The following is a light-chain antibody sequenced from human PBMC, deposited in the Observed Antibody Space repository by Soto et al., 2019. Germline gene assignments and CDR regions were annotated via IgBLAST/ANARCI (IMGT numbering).Light chain of an antibody. Sequence: QAVVTQPASVSGSPGQSITISCTGSSTDVGGYNYVSWYQQHPGKAPKVMIYEVSNRPSGVSNRFSGSKSGNTASLTISGLQAEDEADYYCSSYTSSSTYVFGTGTKLT. CDR3: SSYTSSSTYV. J-gene: IGLJ1*01. V-gene: IGLV2-14*01. CDR2: EVS. CDR1: STDVGGYNY.